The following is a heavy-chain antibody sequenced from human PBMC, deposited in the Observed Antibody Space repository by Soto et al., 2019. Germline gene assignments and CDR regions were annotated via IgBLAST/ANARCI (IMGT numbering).Heavy chain of an antibody. J-gene: IGHJ6*02. Sequence: PGGSLRLSCAASGFTFSSYEMNWVRQAPGKGLEWVSYISSSGSTIYYADSVKGRFTISRDNAKNSLYLQMNSLRAEDTAVYYCARDGLRGYSGYDSYYYGMDVWGQGTTVTAP. CDR1: GFTFSSYE. V-gene: IGHV3-48*03. D-gene: IGHD5-12*01. CDR3: ARDGLRGYSGYDSYYYGMDV. CDR2: ISSSGSTI.